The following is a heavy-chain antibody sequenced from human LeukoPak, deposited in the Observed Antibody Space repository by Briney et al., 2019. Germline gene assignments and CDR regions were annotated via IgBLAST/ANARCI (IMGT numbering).Heavy chain of an antibody. CDR3: ARVEYSSSHLYYYYYYYMDV. J-gene: IGHJ6*03. Sequence: PSETLSLTCTVSGGSISSYYWSWIRQPPGKGLEWIGYIYYSGSTNYNPSLKSRVTISVDTSKNQFSLKLSSVTAADTAVYYCARVEYSSSHLYYYYYYYMDVWGKGTTVTVSS. D-gene: IGHD6-6*01. CDR1: GGSISSYY. CDR2: IYYSGST. V-gene: IGHV4-59*01.